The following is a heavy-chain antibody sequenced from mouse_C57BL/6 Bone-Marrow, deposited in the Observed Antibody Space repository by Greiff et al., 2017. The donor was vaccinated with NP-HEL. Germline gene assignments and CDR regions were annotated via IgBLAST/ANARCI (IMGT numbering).Heavy chain of an antibody. CDR1: GFTFSDYG. CDR3: ARGGGYDERTWFAY. CDR2: ISNLAYSI. J-gene: IGHJ3*01. V-gene: IGHV5-15*01. Sequence: EVMLVESGGGLVQPGGSLKLSCAASGFTFSDYGMAWVRQAPRKGPEWVAFISNLAYSIYYADTVTGRFTISRENAKNTLYLEMSSLRSEDTAMYYCARGGGYDERTWFAYWGQGTLVTVSA. D-gene: IGHD2-2*01.